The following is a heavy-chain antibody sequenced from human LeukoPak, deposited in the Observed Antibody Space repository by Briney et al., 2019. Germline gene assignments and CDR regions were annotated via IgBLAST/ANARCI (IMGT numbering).Heavy chain of an antibody. J-gene: IGHJ3*02. V-gene: IGHV4-39*01. CDR1: GGSTSSSSYY. CDR2: IYYSGST. Sequence: SETLSLTCTVSGGSTSSSSYYWGWIRQPPGKGLEWIGSIYYSGSTYYNPSLKSRVTISVDTFKNQFSLKLSSVTAADTAVYYCARRPPAPSYDILTGYQGAFDIWGQGTMVTVSS. D-gene: IGHD3-9*01. CDR3: ARRPPAPSYDILTGYQGAFDI.